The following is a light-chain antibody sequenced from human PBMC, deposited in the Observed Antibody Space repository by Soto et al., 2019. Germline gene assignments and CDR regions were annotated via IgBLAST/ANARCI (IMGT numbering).Light chain of an antibody. CDR1: QIIVNY. Sequence: DIQMTQSPSSLSASVGDRVTISCRSRQIIVNYLIWYQQKPGKTPNLLIYDSSTLQSGVPSRFSGSRFGTHFTLTINTLPPENFAPYYCKKSDSIPLTFGTGTPLPIK. CDR3: KKSDSIPLT. CDR2: DSS. V-gene: IGKV1-39*01. J-gene: IGKJ3*01.